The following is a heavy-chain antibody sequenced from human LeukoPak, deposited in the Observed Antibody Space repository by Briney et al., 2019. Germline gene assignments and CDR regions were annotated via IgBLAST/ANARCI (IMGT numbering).Heavy chain of an antibody. Sequence: ASVKVSCKASGYTFTSYDINWVRQATGQGLEWMGWMNPNSGTTGSAQKFKGRVTMTRNTSISTAYMELSRLRSEDTAVYYCARGKQWLVRRIYNWFDPWGQGTLVTVSS. V-gene: IGHV1-8*01. J-gene: IGHJ5*02. D-gene: IGHD6-19*01. CDR1: GYTFTSYD. CDR3: ARGKQWLVRRIYNWFDP. CDR2: MNPNSGTT.